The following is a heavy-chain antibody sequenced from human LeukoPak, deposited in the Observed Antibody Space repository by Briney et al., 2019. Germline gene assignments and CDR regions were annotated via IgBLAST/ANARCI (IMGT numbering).Heavy chain of an antibody. D-gene: IGHD3-10*01. V-gene: IGHV3-23*01. CDR1: GFTFSSYG. Sequence: GGSLRLSCAASGFTFSSYGMSWVRQAPGKGLEWVSAISGSGGSTYYADSVKGRFTISRDNSKNTLYLQMNSLRAEDTAVYYCARDPGERFGENYFDYWGQGTLVTVSS. J-gene: IGHJ4*02. CDR3: ARDPGERFGENYFDY. CDR2: ISGSGGST.